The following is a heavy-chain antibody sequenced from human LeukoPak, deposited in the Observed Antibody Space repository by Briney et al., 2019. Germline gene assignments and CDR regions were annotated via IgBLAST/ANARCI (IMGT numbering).Heavy chain of an antibody. CDR1: GFTFSSYW. CDR2: IKQDGSEK. D-gene: IGHD6-13*01. Sequence: GGSLRLSCAASGFTFSSYWMSWVRQAPGKGLEWVANIKQDGSEKYYVDSVKGRFTISRDNAKNSLYLQMNSLRAEDTAVYYCARDFSSSWYSAYNWFDPWGQGTLVTVSS. CDR3: ARDFSSSWYSAYNWFDP. V-gene: IGHV3-7*01. J-gene: IGHJ5*02.